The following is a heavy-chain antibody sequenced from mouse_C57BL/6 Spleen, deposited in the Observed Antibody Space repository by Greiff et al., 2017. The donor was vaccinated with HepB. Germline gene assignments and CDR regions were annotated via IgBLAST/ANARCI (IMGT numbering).Heavy chain of an antibody. J-gene: IGHJ1*03. Sequence: EVMLVESGGGLVKPGGSLKLSCAASGFTFSDYGMHWVRQAPEKGLEWVAYISSGSSTIYYADTVKGRDTISRDNANNTLLLQMTSLSSEDTAMYYCERDTYDYGYWYFDVWGTGTTVTVSS. CDR2: ISSGSSTI. D-gene: IGHD2-4*01. CDR1: GFTFSDYG. CDR3: ERDTYDYGYWYFDV. V-gene: IGHV5-17*01.